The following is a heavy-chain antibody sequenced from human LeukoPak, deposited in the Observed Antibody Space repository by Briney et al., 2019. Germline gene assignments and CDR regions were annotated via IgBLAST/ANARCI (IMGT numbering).Heavy chain of an antibody. Sequence: GGSLRLSCAASGFIFSNSGMHWVRQAPGKGLEWVTVIYTDGSTKYYADSVKGRFTISRDNSQNTLYLQMNSLRAEDTAVYYCAKGNSSSWTYNWFDPWGQGTLVTVSS. CDR2: IYTDGSTK. V-gene: IGHV3-33*06. D-gene: IGHD6-13*01. CDR1: GFIFSNSG. CDR3: AKGNSSSWTYNWFDP. J-gene: IGHJ5*02.